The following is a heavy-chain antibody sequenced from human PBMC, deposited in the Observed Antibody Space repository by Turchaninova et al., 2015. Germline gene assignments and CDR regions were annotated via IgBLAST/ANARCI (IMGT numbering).Heavy chain of an antibody. Sequence: QVQLQESGPGLVKPSGTLSLTGTVSGGSLTSYYCSWIRQPPGKGRVWMGYIYYIGITTYNPSLKSRVTFSLDTSKNQFSLRLSSVTAADTAIYYCARRDSSTWYLDYWGQGTLVTVSS. J-gene: IGHJ4*02. V-gene: IGHV4-59*08. CDR2: IYYIGIT. CDR3: ARRDSSTWYLDY. CDR1: GGSLTSYY. D-gene: IGHD6-13*01.